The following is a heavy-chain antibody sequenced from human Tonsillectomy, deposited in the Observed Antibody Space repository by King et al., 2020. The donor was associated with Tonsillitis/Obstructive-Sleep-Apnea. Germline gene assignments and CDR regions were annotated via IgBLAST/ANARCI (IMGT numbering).Heavy chain of an antibody. CDR3: ARESPYDTSAYYYVVFDY. CDR1: DDSFSSYC. J-gene: IGHJ4*02. CDR2: IYTGGST. D-gene: IGHD3-22*01. Sequence: QLQESGPGLVKPSETLSLTCSVSDDSFSSYCWSWIRQPAGKGLEWIGHIYTGGSTDYNPSLRGRVTMTVDTSRRQFSLTLTSVTAADTAVYYCARESPYDTSAYYYVVFDYWGQGTLVTVSS. V-gene: IGHV4-4*07.